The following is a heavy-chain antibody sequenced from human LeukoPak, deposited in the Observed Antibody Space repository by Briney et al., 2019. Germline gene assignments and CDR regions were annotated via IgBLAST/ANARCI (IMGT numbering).Heavy chain of an antibody. CDR1: GGSISSYY. Sequence: PSETLSLTCTVSGGSISSYYWSWIRQPPGKGLEWIGEINHSGSTNYNPSLKSRVTISVDTSKNQFSLKLSSVTAADTAVYYCARARGSYYGSGTTNRMRWFDPWGQGTLVTVSS. J-gene: IGHJ5*02. CDR3: ARARGSYYGSGTTNRMRWFDP. D-gene: IGHD3-10*01. CDR2: INHSGST. V-gene: IGHV4-34*01.